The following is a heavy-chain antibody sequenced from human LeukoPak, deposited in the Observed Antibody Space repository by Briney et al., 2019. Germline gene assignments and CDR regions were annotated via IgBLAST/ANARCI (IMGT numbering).Heavy chain of an antibody. J-gene: IGHJ5*02. D-gene: IGHD1-1*01. V-gene: IGHV1-8*02. Sequence: ASVKVSCKASGYTFTSYDINWVRQAPGQGLEWMGWMDPNRGNTGYAHKFQGRVTMTRNTSISTAYMELSGLRSEDTAVYYCARGYRTSVNSFWFDPWGQGTLVTVSS. CDR3: ARGYRTSVNSFWFDP. CDR1: GYTFTSYD. CDR2: MDPNRGNT.